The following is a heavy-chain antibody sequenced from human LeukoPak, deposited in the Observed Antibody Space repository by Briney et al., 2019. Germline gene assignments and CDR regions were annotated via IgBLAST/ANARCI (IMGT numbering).Heavy chain of an antibody. V-gene: IGHV1-69*13. CDR2: IIPIFGTA. Sequence: EASVKVSCKASGGTFSSYAISWVRQAPGQGLEWMGGIIPIFGTANYAQKFQGRVTITADESTSTAYMELSGLRSEDTAVYYCARVRRAYDILTGDFDYWGQGTLVTVSS. J-gene: IGHJ4*02. CDR1: GGTFSSYA. D-gene: IGHD3-9*01. CDR3: ARVRRAYDILTGDFDY.